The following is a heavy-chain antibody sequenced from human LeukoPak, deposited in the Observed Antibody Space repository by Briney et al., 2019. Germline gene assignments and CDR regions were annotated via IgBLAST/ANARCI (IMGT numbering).Heavy chain of an antibody. CDR1: GFTFSSYW. CDR3: ARTDYGGNSLGVDY. D-gene: IGHD4-23*01. CDR2: IKQDGSEK. Sequence: GGSLSLSCAASGFTFSSYWMTWVRPAPGKGLEWVANIKQDGSEKYYVDSVKGRFTISRDNAKNSLYLQMNSLRAEDTAVYYCARTDYGGNSLGVDYWGQGTLVTVSS. J-gene: IGHJ4*02. V-gene: IGHV3-7*01.